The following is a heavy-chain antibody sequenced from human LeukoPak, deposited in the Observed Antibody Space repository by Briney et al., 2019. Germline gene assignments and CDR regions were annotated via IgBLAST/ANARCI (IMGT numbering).Heavy chain of an antibody. CDR2: IYHSGRT. J-gene: IGHJ4*02. CDR1: GGSFSGYY. D-gene: IGHD3-22*01. CDR3: ARVAGPYYYDSSGPFDY. V-gene: IGHV4-34*01. Sequence: SETLSLTCAVYGGSFSGYYWSWIRQPPGKGLEWIGNIYHSGRTYDNPSLKSRVTISVDTSKNQFPLKLSSVTAADTAVYYCARVAGPYYYDSSGPFDYWGQGSLVTVSS.